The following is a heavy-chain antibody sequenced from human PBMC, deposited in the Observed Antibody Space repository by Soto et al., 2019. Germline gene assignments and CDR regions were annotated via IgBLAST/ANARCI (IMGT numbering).Heavy chain of an antibody. J-gene: IGHJ4*02. V-gene: IGHV4-39*01. D-gene: IGHD6-19*01. CDR2: IYYSGST. CDR1: GGSISSSSYY. CDR3: ARGGGVPYSSGWHGWFDY. Sequence: SETLSLTCTVSGGSISSSSYYWGWIRQPPGKGLEWIGSIYYSGSTYYNPSLKSRVTISVDTFKNQFSLKLSSVTAADTAVYYCARGGGVPYSSGWHGWFDYWGQGTLVTVSS.